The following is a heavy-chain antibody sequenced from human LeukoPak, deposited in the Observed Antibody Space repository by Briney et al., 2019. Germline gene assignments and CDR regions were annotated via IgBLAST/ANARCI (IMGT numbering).Heavy chain of an antibody. Sequence: PSETLSLTCTVSGGSISSSSYYWGWIRQPPGKGLEWIGSIYYSGSTYYNPSLKSRVTISVDTSKNQFSLKLSSVTAADTAVYYCARGLGSFDWLWEHWGPGTLVTASS. CDR3: ARGLGSFDWLWEH. J-gene: IGHJ4*02. V-gene: IGHV4-39*01. D-gene: IGHD3-9*01. CDR1: GGSISSSSYY. CDR2: IYYSGST.